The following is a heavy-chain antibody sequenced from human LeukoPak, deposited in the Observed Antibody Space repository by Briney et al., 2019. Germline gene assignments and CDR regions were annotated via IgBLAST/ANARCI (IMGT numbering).Heavy chain of an antibody. J-gene: IGHJ3*02. CDR3: AKLTGEGAFDI. CDR1: GFTFDDYA. Sequence: GGSLRLPCAASGFTFDDYAMHWVRQAPGKGLEWVSGISWNSGSLGYVDSVKGRFTISRDNAKNSLYLQMNSLRAEDMALYYCAKLTGEGAFDIWGQGTMVTVSS. D-gene: IGHD3-9*01. V-gene: IGHV3-9*03. CDR2: ISWNSGSL.